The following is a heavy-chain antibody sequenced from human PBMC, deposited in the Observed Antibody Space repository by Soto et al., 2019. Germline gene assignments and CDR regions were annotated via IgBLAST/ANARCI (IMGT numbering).Heavy chain of an antibody. V-gene: IGHV1-3*01. CDR2: INAGNGNT. Sequence: ASVKVSCKASGYIFTGYAMHWVRQAPGQRLEWMGWINAGNGNTKYSQKFQGRVTITRDTSASTAYMELSSLRSEDTAVYYCARSAVSPFGGLIGPFDYWGQGNLVTVSS. J-gene: IGHJ4*02. D-gene: IGHD3-16*02. CDR1: GYIFTGYA. CDR3: ARSAVSPFGGLIGPFDY.